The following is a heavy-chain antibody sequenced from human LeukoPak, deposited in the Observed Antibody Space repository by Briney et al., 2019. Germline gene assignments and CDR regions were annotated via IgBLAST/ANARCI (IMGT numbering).Heavy chain of an antibody. D-gene: IGHD4-11*01. CDR3: ARGGTVTSPHYYYYYMDV. CDR1: GGTFSSYA. J-gene: IGHJ6*03. CDR2: IIPIFGTA. Sequence: ASVKVSCKVSGGTFSSYAISWVRQAPGQGLEWMGGIIPIFGTANYAQKFQGRVTITADESTSTAYMELSSLRSEDTAVYYCARGGTVTSPHYYYYYMDVWGKGTTVTVSS. V-gene: IGHV1-69*01.